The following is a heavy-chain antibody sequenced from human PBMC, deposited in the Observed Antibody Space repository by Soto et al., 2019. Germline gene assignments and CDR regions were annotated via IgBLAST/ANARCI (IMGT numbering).Heavy chain of an antibody. Sequence: PGGSLILSCAASGFTFRSYSMKWVRQAPGMGLEWVSYINSSSSNIYYAVSVTSRTTISRDNAKNSLYLQMNSLRDEDTAVYSCAGGVAYYYGMDVWGQGTTVTVSS. V-gene: IGHV3-48*02. CDR3: AGGVAYYYGMDV. CDR1: GFTFRSYS. CDR2: INSSSSNI. D-gene: IGHD3-16*01. J-gene: IGHJ6*02.